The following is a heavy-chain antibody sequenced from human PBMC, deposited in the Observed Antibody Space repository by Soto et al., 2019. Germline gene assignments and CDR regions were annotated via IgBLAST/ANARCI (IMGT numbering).Heavy chain of an antibody. Sequence: QVQLVESGGGVVQPGRSLRLSCAASGFTFSSYAMHWVRQAPGKGLEWVAVISYDGSNKYYADSVKGRFTISRDNSKNTLCRQMNSLRAEDMDVYYCARGQSSSWYYYYYGMDVWGQGTTVTVSS. CDR2: ISYDGSNK. CDR1: GFTFSSYA. CDR3: ARGQSSSWYYYYYGMDV. V-gene: IGHV3-30-3*01. J-gene: IGHJ6*02. D-gene: IGHD6-13*01.